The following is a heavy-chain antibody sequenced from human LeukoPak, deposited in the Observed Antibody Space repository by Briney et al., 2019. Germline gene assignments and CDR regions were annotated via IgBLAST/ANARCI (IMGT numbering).Heavy chain of an antibody. Sequence: SETLSLTCEAYGGTFSDYYWSWIRQPPGKGLEWIGEINHSGSTNYNPSLKSRVTISVDTSKNQFSLKLSSVTAADTAVYYCARSGVYCTNGVCYKRFDYWGQGTLVTVSS. V-gene: IGHV4-34*01. J-gene: IGHJ4*02. D-gene: IGHD2-8*01. CDR2: INHSGST. CDR3: ARSGVYCTNGVCYKRFDY. CDR1: GGTFSDYY.